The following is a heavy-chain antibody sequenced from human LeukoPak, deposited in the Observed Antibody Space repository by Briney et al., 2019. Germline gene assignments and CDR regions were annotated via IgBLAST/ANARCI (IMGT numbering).Heavy chain of an antibody. V-gene: IGHV1-2*02. D-gene: IGHD2-15*01. CDR2: INPLSGGT. CDR1: GYTFTVYY. J-gene: IGHJ1*01. CDR3: ARWGAGFPLEY. Sequence: ASLKVSCMSSGYTFTVYYIHWVRPAPGQGREWVGSINPLSGGTTYAPKFQGRVTMTRDTSLETSYIDLRSLRFDDTAVYYCARWGAGFPLEYGGQGTLVTVS.